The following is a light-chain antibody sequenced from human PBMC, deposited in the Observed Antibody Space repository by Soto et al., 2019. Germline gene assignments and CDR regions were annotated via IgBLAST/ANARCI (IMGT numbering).Light chain of an antibody. Sequence: DIQMTQSPSSLSASVGDRVTITCRASQSISNYLNWYQQKPGKAPKLLIYDASSLQSGVPSRFSGRGSGTDFTLTINGLQPEDFASYYCQQSYNPPTFGQGTKVEIK. J-gene: IGKJ1*01. CDR3: QQSYNPPT. V-gene: IGKV1-39*01. CDR1: QSISNY. CDR2: DAS.